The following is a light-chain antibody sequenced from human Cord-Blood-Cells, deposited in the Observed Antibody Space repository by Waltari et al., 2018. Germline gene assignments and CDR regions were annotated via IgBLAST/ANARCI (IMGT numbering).Light chain of an antibody. Sequence: DIVMTQSPDSLAVSLGEMATITCKPSQSVLSSSNNKNYLSWYQQKPGQPPKMLIYWASTRASGVPDRFRGSGSGTDFTLTISSLQAEDVAVYYCQQYYSTPITFGQGTRLEIK. J-gene: IGKJ5*01. CDR2: WAS. CDR3: QQYYSTPIT. CDR1: QSVLSSSNNKNY. V-gene: IGKV4-1*01.